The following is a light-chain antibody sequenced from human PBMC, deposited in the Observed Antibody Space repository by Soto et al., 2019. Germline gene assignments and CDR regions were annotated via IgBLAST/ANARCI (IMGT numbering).Light chain of an antibody. Sequence: EIGWTQCPGTLSLSPGERATLSCRASQSVNSGYLAWYQHTPGQAPRLLIYDTSTRAAGIPDRFSGSGSGTDFTLTISRLEPEDFAVYYCQQYGSSPRTFGQGTKV. CDR1: QSVNSGY. J-gene: IGKJ1*01. V-gene: IGKV3-20*01. CDR3: QQYGSSPRT. CDR2: DTS.